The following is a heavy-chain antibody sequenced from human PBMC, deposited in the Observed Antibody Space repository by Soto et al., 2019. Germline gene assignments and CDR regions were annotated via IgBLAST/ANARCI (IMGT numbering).Heavy chain of an antibody. CDR2: IYWDDDK. CDR3: AHIVVAGLGYYFDY. V-gene: IGHV2-5*02. CDR1: GFSLSSTRMA. D-gene: IGHD6-19*01. Sequence: QITLKESGPTLVKPTQTLTLTCTFSGFSLSSTRMAVGWIRQPPGKALEWLALIYWDDDKRYSPFLKSRLTIXXXTXXNQVVLTMSNMDPVETARYYCAHIVVAGLGYYFDYWGQGTLVTVSS. J-gene: IGHJ4*02.